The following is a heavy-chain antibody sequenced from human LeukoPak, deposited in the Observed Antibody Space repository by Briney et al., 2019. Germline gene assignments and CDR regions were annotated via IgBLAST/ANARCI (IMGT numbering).Heavy chain of an antibody. CDR1: GGSISSNSYY. Sequence: SETLSLTCTVSGGSISSNSYYWGWIRQPPGKGLEWIGSIYYSGSTYYNPSLKSRVTISVDTSKNQFSLKLSSVTAADTAVYYCARLYYYGSGSYQVNWFDPWGQGTLVTVSS. D-gene: IGHD3-10*01. V-gene: IGHV4-39*01. CDR2: IYYSGST. J-gene: IGHJ5*02. CDR3: ARLYYYGSGSYQVNWFDP.